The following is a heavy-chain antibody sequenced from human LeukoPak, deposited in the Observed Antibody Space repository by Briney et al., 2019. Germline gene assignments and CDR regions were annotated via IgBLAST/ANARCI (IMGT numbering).Heavy chain of an antibody. Sequence: GGSLRLSCAASGFTFSNYRMTWVRQAPGKGLEWVAKIKQDGSEIYYVDSVTGRYTISRDNAKNSLFLQMNSLRAEDTAVYYCAKDSGTYAFDYWGQGTLVTVSS. CDR3: AKDSGTYAFDY. CDR2: IKQDGSEI. CDR1: GFTFSNYR. D-gene: IGHD1-26*01. J-gene: IGHJ4*02. V-gene: IGHV3-7*04.